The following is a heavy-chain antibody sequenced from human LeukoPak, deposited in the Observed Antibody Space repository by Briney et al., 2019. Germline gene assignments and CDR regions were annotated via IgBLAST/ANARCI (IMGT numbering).Heavy chain of an antibody. CDR1: GFTFSSYA. V-gene: IGHV3-30-3*01. J-gene: IGHJ4*02. Sequence: PGRSLRLSRAASGFTFSSYAIHWVRQAPGKGLEWVAVISYDGSNKYYADSVKGRFTISRDNSKNTLYLQMNSLRAENTAVYYCARVEMATISVGYFDYWGQGTLVTVSS. D-gene: IGHD5-24*01. CDR3: ARVEMATISVGYFDY. CDR2: ISYDGSNK.